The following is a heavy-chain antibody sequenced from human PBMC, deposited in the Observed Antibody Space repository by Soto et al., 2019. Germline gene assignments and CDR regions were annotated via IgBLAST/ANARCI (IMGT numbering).Heavy chain of an antibody. V-gene: IGHV4-4*02. Sequence: QVQLQESGPGLVKPSGTLSLTCAVSGVSISSHDWWTWGRQPPGKGLEWIGESHQSGNTNYNSSLERRVAISVDKSKTQLSPQLSSGTVAATAGYYCAPRESGRLYWGQRTLVTVSS. J-gene: IGHJ4*02. CDR3: APRESGRLY. D-gene: IGHD6-25*01. CDR2: SHQSGNT. CDR1: GVSISSHDW.